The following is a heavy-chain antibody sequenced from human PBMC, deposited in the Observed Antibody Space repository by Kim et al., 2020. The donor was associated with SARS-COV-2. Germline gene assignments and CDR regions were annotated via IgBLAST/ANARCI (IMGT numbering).Heavy chain of an antibody. J-gene: IGHJ4*02. CDR3: ASLGSSTNRDPDY. CDR2: IYYSGST. D-gene: IGHD2-2*01. Sequence: SETLSLTCTVSGGSISSSSYYWGWIRQPPGKGLEWIGSIYYSGSTYYNPSLKSRVTISVDTSKNQFSLKLSSVTAADTAVYYCASLGSSTNRDPDYWGQGTLVTVSS. CDR1: GGSISSSSYY. V-gene: IGHV4-39*01.